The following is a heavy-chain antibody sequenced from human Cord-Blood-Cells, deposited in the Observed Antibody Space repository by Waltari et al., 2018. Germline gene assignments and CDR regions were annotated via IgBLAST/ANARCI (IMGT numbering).Heavy chain of an antibody. D-gene: IGHD1-26*01. CDR3: ARHFWGATTIDY. CDR2: IYYSGST. V-gene: IGHV4-39*01. J-gene: IGHJ4*02. Sequence: QLQLQESGPGLVTPSETLSLTCTVSGGSISSRIYYWGRIRQPPGKGLEWIGSIYYSGSTYYNPSLKSRVTISVDTSKNQFSLKLSSVTAADTAVYYCARHFWGATTIDYWGQGTLVTVSS. CDR1: GGSISSRIYY.